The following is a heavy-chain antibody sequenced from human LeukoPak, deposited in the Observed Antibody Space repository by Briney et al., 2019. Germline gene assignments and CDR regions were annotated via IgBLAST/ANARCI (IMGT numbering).Heavy chain of an antibody. CDR1: GGTFSSYA. CDR2: IIPIFGTA. Sequence: ASVKVSCKASGGTFSSYAIRWMRQAPGQGLEWMGRIIPIFGTANYAQKFQGRVTITTDESTSTAYMELSSLRSEDTAVYYCARVGVDTAMVDAFDIWGQGTMVTVSS. D-gene: IGHD5-18*01. V-gene: IGHV1-69*05. CDR3: ARVGVDTAMVDAFDI. J-gene: IGHJ3*02.